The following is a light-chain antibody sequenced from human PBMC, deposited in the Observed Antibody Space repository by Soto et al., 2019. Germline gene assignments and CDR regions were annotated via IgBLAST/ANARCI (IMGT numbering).Light chain of an antibody. CDR2: DAS. CDR3: QQYNSYSWT. V-gene: IGKV1-13*02. Sequence: AIQMTLSPSSLSASVGERVTITCRASQGIRNDLGWYQQKPGKAPKLLIYDASSLESGVPSRFSGSGSGTEFTLTISSLQPDDFATYYCQQYNSYSWTFGQGTKVDIK. J-gene: IGKJ1*01. CDR1: QGIRND.